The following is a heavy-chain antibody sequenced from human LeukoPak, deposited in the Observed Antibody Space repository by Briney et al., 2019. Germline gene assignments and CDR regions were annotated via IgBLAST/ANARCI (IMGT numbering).Heavy chain of an antibody. J-gene: IGHJ2*01. CDR3: ARDLAGSSGHNWYFDL. Sequence: PSETLSLTCTVSGGSISTGGYYWGWIRQPPGKGLEWIGSIYYSGSTYYNPSLKSRVTISVDTSKNQFSLKLSSVTAADTAVYYCARDLAGSSGHNWYFDLWGRGTLVTVSS. CDR2: IYYSGST. D-gene: IGHD3-22*01. V-gene: IGHV4-39*02. CDR1: GGSISTGGYY.